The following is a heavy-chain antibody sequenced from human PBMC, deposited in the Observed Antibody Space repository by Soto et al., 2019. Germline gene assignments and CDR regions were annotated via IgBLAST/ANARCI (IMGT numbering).Heavy chain of an antibody. CDR3: ARAPDTAMVTH. CDR1: GGSFSGYY. CDR2: INHSGST. D-gene: IGHD5-18*01. V-gene: IGHV4-34*01. J-gene: IGHJ4*02. Sequence: SETLSLNCAVYGGSFSGYYWSWIRQPPGKGLEWIGEINHSGSTNYNPSLKSRVTISVDTSKNQFSLKLSSVTAADTAVYYCARAPDTAMVTHWGQGTLVT.